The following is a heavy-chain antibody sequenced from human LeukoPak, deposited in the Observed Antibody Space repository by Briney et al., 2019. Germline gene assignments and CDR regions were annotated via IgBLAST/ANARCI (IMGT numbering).Heavy chain of an antibody. J-gene: IGHJ4*02. CDR3: ARVIRMATIPYYFDY. D-gene: IGHD5-24*01. CDR2: IYTSGST. CDR1: GGSISSGSYY. V-gene: IGHV4-61*02. Sequence: SETLSLTCTVSGGSISSGSYYWSWIRQPAGKGLEWIGRIYTSGSTNYNPSLKSRVTISVDTSKYQFSLKLSSVTAADTAVYYCARVIRMATIPYYFDYWGQGTLVTVSS.